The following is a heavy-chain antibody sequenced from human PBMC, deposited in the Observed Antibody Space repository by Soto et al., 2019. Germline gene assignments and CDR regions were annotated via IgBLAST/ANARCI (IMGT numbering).Heavy chain of an antibody. J-gene: IGHJ6*02. D-gene: IGHD2-15*01. CDR3: ARLGYCSGGSCYSSFYGMDV. CDR1: GGSFSGYY. V-gene: IGHV4-34*01. Sequence: PSETLSLTCAVYGGSFSGYYWSWIRQPPGKGLEWIGEINHSGSTNYNPSLKSRVTISVDTSKNQFSLKLSSVTAADTAVYYCARLGYCSGGSCYSSFYGMDVWGQGTTVTVSS. CDR2: INHSGST.